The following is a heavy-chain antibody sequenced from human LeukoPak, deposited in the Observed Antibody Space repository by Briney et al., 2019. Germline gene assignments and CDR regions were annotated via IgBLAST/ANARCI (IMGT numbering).Heavy chain of an antibody. CDR1: GYTFTSYD. J-gene: IGHJ4*02. Sequence: ASVKVSCKASGYTFTSYDINWVRQATGQGLEWMGWMNPNSGNTGYAQKFQGRVTITRDTSASTAYMELSSLRSEDTAVYYCARLLSDYDSSGYYYRGDFDYWGQGTLVTVSS. V-gene: IGHV1-8*01. CDR2: MNPNSGNT. CDR3: ARLLSDYDSSGYYYRGDFDY. D-gene: IGHD3-22*01.